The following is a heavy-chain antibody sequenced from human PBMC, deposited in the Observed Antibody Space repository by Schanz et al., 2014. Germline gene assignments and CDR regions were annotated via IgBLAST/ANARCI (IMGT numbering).Heavy chain of an antibody. CDR1: GYTFTSYG. J-gene: IGHJ6*02. CDR2: IRPLVAEG. D-gene: IGHD2-2*01. V-gene: IGHV1-69*04. CDR3: AAASIGYQLLNNDMDV. Sequence: QVQLVQSGAEVKKPGASVKVSCKASGYTFTSYGISWVRQAPGQGLEWMGRIRPLVAEGHYAEKFKGRVTITADNSALSSFMELSSLTSSDTPFSCCAAASIGYQLLNNDMDVWGQGTSVTVSS.